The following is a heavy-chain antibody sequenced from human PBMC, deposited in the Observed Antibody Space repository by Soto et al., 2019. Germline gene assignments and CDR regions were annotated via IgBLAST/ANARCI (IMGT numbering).Heavy chain of an antibody. V-gene: IGHV4-31*03. CDR1: GGSVSSGAYY. CDR3: ARARLRAVYAFDI. CDR2: SYYSGST. Sequence: PSETLSLTCTVSGGSVSSGAYYWTWIRQRPGKGLEWIGCSYYSGSTYYSPSLKSRLSISLDTSKNQFSLRLSSVTAADTAMYYCARARLRAVYAFDIWGQGTMVTVSS. J-gene: IGHJ3*02. D-gene: IGHD5-12*01.